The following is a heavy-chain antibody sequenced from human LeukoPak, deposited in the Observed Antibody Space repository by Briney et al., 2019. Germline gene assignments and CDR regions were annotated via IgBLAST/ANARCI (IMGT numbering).Heavy chain of an antibody. D-gene: IGHD2-15*01. J-gene: IGHJ2*01. Sequence: SETLSLTCTVSGGSISSFHWSWIRQPPGKGLEWIGHIYYSWRPNYTPSLKSRVPISVDTSKNQCSLKLSSVTAADTAVYYCARRTTHCSGGSCYSLIYWYFDLRGRGTLVTVCS. CDR1: GGSISSFH. CDR2: IYYSWRP. CDR3: ARRTTHCSGGSCYSLIYWYFDL. V-gene: IGHV4-59*08.